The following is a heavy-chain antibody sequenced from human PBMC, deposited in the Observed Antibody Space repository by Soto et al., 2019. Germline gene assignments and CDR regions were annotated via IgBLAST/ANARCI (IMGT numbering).Heavy chain of an antibody. CDR2: ITSSRSYK. V-gene: IGHV3-21*01. D-gene: IGHD2-2*01. Sequence: EVHLVESGGGPVKPGGSLRLSCVASAFTFNNFPMHWVRQAPGEGLQWLASITSSRSYKYYADSVKGRVTISRDNAKNSLFLDPTGLRAEDTAVSYGARAKCSSTSCTHGMDVWGLGPTGTVSS. J-gene: IGHJ6*02. CDR1: AFTFNNFP. CDR3: ARAKCSSTSCTHGMDV.